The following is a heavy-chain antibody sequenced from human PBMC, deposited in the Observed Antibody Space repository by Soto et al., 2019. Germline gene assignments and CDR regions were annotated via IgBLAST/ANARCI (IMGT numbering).Heavy chain of an antibody. CDR2: ISAYNCNT. J-gene: IGHJ4*02. CDR3: ARDQEDEWELLTIDY. Sequence: QVQLVQSGAEVKKPGASVKVSCKASGYTFTSYGISWVRQAPGQGLEWMGWISAYNCNTNYAQKLQGRVTMTTDTSTSTAYMELRSLRSDDTAVYYCARDQEDEWELLTIDYWGQGTLVTVSS. V-gene: IGHV1-18*01. CDR1: GYTFTSYG. D-gene: IGHD1-26*01.